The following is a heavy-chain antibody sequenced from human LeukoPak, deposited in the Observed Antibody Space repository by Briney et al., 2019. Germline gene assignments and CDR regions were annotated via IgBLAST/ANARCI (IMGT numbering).Heavy chain of an antibody. CDR2: INHSGST. V-gene: IGHV4-34*01. CDR3: ARVGLWGSYRYDY. J-gene: IGHJ4*02. CDR1: GGSFSGYY. D-gene: IGHD3-16*02. Sequence: SETLSLTCAVYGGSFSGYYWSWIRQPPAKGLEWIGEINHSGSTNYNPSLKSRVTISVDTSKNQFSLKLSSVTAADTAVYYCARVGLWGSYRYDYWGQGTLVTVSS.